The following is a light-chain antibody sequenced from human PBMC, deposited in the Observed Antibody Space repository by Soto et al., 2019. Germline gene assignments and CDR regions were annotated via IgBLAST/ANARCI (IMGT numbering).Light chain of an antibody. J-gene: IGKJ2*01. CDR3: QQRSNLPHT. CDR2: VES. CDR1: LSGSSY. V-gene: IGKV3-11*01. Sequence: EIVLTQSPATLSLSPGERATLSCRAILSGSSYLAWYQPKPGQAPRLLIYVESNRTTRIPASFSGSGYGTDFSLTSSRLEPEELAVYYYQQRSNLPHTCGQGTNLEIK.